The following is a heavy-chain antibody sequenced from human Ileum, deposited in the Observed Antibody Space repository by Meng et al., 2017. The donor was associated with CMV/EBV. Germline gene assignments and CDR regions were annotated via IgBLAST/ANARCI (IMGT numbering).Heavy chain of an antibody. J-gene: IGHJ4*02. CDR1: GDPIRSGSHA. D-gene: IGHD1-26*01. CDR2: MYFSGIA. CDR3: ARDLTNKWFYY. V-gene: IGHV4-39*07. Sequence: QLRESVPGLLKPAVPLDLPRIASGDPIRSGSHAWAWFRQPPGKMLEWIGSMYFSGIADYNPSLKSRVTISLHATQKQFSLRLTSVTAADSAVYFCARDLTNKWFYYWGQGTLVTVSS.